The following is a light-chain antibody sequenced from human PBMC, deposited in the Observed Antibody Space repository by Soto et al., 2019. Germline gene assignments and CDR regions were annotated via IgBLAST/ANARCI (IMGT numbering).Light chain of an antibody. J-gene: IGKJ2*01. V-gene: IGKV1-39*01. CDR1: QTISTY. Sequence: DIQVTQSPSSLSASVGDRVTISCRASQTISTYLPWYQHKPGKAPKLLIYAASSLRSGVPSRFSGSGSGTDFTLTISSLQPDDFATYYCQQSYSYPYTFGQGTKLEIK. CDR2: AAS. CDR3: QQSYSYPYT.